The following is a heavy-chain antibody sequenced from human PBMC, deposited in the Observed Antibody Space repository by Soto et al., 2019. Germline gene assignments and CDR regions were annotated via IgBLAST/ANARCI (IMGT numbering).Heavy chain of an antibody. D-gene: IGHD2-15*01. V-gene: IGHV4-59*01. CDR2: IYYSGST. Sequence: SETLSLTCTVSGGSISSYYWSWIRQPPGKGLEWIGYIYYSGSTNYNPSLKSRVTISVDTSKNQFSLKLSSVTAADTAVYYCARDFVVAATDYYYGMDVWGQGTTVTVSS. CDR3: ARDFVVAATDYYYGMDV. J-gene: IGHJ6*02. CDR1: GGSISSYY.